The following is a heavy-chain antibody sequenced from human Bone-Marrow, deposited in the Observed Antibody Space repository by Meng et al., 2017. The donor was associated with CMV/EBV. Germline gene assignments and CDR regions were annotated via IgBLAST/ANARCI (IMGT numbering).Heavy chain of an antibody. Sequence: SVKVSCKASGYTFSAYYIHWVRQAPGQGLEWMGGIIPILGIANYAQKFQGRVTITADKSTSTAYMELSSLRSEDTAVYYCASKKETSFDYWGQGTLVTVSS. CDR2: IIPILGIA. CDR3: ASKKETSFDY. CDR1: GYTFSAYY. V-gene: IGHV1-69*10. D-gene: IGHD2-2*01. J-gene: IGHJ4*02.